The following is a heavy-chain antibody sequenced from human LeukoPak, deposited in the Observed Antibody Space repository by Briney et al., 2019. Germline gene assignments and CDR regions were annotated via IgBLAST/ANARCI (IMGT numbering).Heavy chain of an antibody. J-gene: IGHJ4*02. CDR3: AMAGGGPYYFDY. CDR2: IYYSGST. Sequence: SETLSLTCTVSGGSISSYYWSWIRQPPGKGLEWIGYIYYSGSTNYNPSLKSRVTISVGTSKNQFSLKLSSVTAADTAVYYCAMAGGGPYYFDYWGQGTLVTVSS. CDR1: GGSISSYY. D-gene: IGHD6-19*01. V-gene: IGHV4-59*08.